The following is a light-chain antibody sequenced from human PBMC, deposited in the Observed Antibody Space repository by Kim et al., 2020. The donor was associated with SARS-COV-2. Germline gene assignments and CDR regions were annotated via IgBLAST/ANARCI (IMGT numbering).Light chain of an antibody. CDR1: SSDVGGYQY. CDR2: DVS. Sequence: SITISCTGTSSDVGGYQYVSWYQQQPGKAPKRMIYDVSDRPSGVSNRFSGSKSGNTASLTISGLQAEDEADYYCSSYTSTSTPYVFGTGTKVTVL. J-gene: IGLJ1*01. CDR3: SSYTSTSTPYV. V-gene: IGLV2-14*03.